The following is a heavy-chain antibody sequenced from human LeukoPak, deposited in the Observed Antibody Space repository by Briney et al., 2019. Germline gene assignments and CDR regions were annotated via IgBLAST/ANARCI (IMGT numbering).Heavy chain of an antibody. CDR3: ARVSSSGSYYRFGPFDY. D-gene: IGHD1-26*01. Sequence: ASVKVSCKASGYTFTGYYMHWVRQAPGQGLEWMGWINPNSGGTNYAQKFQGRVTMTRDTSISTAYMELSRLRSDDTAVYYCARVSSSGSYYRFGPFDYWGQGTLVTVSS. CDR1: GYTFTGYY. J-gene: IGHJ4*02. CDR2: INPNSGGT. V-gene: IGHV1-2*02.